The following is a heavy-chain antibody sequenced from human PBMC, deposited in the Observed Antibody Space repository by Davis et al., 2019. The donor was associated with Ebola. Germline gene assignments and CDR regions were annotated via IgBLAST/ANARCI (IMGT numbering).Heavy chain of an antibody. J-gene: IGHJ2*01. CDR1: GYSFTSYW. Sequence: GESLKISCKGSGYSFTSYWIGCVRQMPGKGLEWMGIIYPGDSDTRYSPSFQGQVTISADKSISTAYLQWSSLKASDTAMYYCARSLDSAGWYFDLWGRGTLVTVSS. D-gene: IGHD3/OR15-3a*01. V-gene: IGHV5-51*01. CDR3: ARSLDSAGWYFDL. CDR2: IYPGDSDT.